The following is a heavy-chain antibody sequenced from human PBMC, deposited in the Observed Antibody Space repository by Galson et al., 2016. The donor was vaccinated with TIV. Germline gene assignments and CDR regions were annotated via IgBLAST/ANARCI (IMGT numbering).Heavy chain of an antibody. J-gene: IGHJ6*02. CDR1: GFSLSTSGVG. Sequence: PALVKPTQTLTLTCTLSGFSLSTSGVGVGWFRQPPGKAPECLGLIYWDDDKRYSPSLESRLTITKDTSKNQVVRTMSDVHPVDTGTYYCSHGRQVDWNYRTPLAMDVWGQGTAVTVSS. D-gene: IGHD1-7*01. V-gene: IGHV2-5*02. CDR3: SHGRQVDWNYRTPLAMDV. CDR2: IYWDDDK.